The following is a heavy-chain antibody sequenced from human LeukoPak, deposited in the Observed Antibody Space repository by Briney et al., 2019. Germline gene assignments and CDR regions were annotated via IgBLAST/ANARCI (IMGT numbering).Heavy chain of an antibody. CDR1: GFTFSNYA. CDR3: ARVDSGSACAS. Sequence: GGSLRLSCAASGFTFSNYAMSWVRQAPGEGLEWVSAVSGSGGTTYYADSMKGRFTISRDISKNTLYLQMGSLRPEDMAVYYCARVDSGSACASWGQGILVTVSS. V-gene: IGHV3-23*01. CDR2: VSGSGGTT. D-gene: IGHD6-19*01. J-gene: IGHJ1*01.